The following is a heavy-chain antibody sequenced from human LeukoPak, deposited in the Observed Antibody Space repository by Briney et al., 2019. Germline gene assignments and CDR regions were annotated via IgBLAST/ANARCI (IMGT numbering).Heavy chain of an antibody. D-gene: IGHD5-18*01. CDR2: IKQDGSEK. V-gene: IGHV3-7*01. CDR1: GFTFSSYW. J-gene: IGHJ4*02. CDR3: ARGRIQLWLLGSY. Sequence: GGSLRLSCAASGFTFSSYWMSWVRQAPGKGLEWVANIKQDGSEKYYVDSVKGRFTISRDNAKNSPYLQMNSLRAEDTAVYYCARGRIQLWLLGSYWGQGTLVTVSS.